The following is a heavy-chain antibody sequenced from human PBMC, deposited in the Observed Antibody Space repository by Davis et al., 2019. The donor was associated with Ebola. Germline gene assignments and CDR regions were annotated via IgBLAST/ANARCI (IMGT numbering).Heavy chain of an antibody. J-gene: IGHJ4*02. CDR3: ARSRGDSSGYYLYYFDY. CDR1: GFTFSSYA. CDR2: ISYDGSNK. V-gene: IGHV3-30-3*01. Sequence: PGGSLRLSCAASGFTFSSYAMHWVRQAPGKGLEWVAVISYDGSNKYYADSVKGRFTISRDNSKNTLYLQMNSLRAEDTAVYYCARSRGDSSGYYLYYFDYWGQGTLVTVSS. D-gene: IGHD3-22*01.